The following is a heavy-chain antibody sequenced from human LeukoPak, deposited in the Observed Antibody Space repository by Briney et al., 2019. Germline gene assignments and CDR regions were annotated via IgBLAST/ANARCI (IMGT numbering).Heavy chain of an antibody. CDR3: ARDRPHTYYYDSSGYYVPALTSDAFDI. CDR1: GFTFSSYS. D-gene: IGHD3-22*01. CDR2: ISSSSSYI. V-gene: IGHV3-21*01. J-gene: IGHJ3*02. Sequence: GGSLRLSCAASGFTFSSYSMNWVRQAPGKGLEWVSSISSSSSYIYYADSVKGRFTISRDNAKNSLYLQMNSLRAEDTAVYYCARDRPHTYYYDSSGYYVPALTSDAFDIWGQGTMVTVSS.